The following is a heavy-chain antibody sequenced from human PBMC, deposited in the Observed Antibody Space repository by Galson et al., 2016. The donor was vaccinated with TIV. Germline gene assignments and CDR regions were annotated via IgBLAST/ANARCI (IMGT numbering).Heavy chain of an antibody. Sequence: SLRLSCAASGFTFSTYWMSWVRQAPGEGLQWVANIKQDGTDQNYVDSVKGRFSISRDNAKNSLFLQMNTLRAEDTAVYYCARDYAGWGQGTLVTVSS. CDR2: IKQDGTDQ. CDR3: ARDYAG. V-gene: IGHV3-7*03. CDR1: GFTFSTYW. D-gene: IGHD3-16*01. J-gene: IGHJ4*02.